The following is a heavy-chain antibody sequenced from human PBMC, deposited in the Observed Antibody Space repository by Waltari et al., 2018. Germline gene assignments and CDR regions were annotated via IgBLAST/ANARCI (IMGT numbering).Heavy chain of an antibody. D-gene: IGHD3-22*01. Sequence: QVQLQESGPGLVKPSETLSLTCAVSGYSISSGSYWGWIRQPPGKGLEWIGSIYHSGSTYYNPSLKSRVTISVDTSKNQFSLKLSSVTAADTAVYYCARRADYYDSSGYWKYWGQGTLVTVSS. CDR1: GYSISSGSY. J-gene: IGHJ4*02. V-gene: IGHV4-38-2*01. CDR2: IYHSGST. CDR3: ARRADYYDSSGYWKY.